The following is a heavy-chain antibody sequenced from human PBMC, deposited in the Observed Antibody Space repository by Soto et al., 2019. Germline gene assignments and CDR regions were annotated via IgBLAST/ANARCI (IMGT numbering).Heavy chain of an antibody. CDR3: TTLRAMTTVAQYYFDY. CDR1: GFTFSNAW. Sequence: GGSLRLSYAASGFTFSNAWMSWVRQAPGKGLEWVGRIKSKTDGGTTDYAAPVKGRFTISRDDSKNTLYLQMNSLKTEDTAVYYCTTLRAMTTVAQYYFDYWGQGTLVTVSS. J-gene: IGHJ4*02. D-gene: IGHD4-17*01. V-gene: IGHV3-15*01. CDR2: IKSKTDGGTT.